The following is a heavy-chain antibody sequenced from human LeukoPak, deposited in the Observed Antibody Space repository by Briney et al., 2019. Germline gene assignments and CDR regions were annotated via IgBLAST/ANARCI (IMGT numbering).Heavy chain of an antibody. D-gene: IGHD2-2*01. CDR1: GYSFTSYW. CDR2: IYPGDSDT. V-gene: IGHV5-51*01. CDR3: ARHGDIVVVPAATAAYYYGMDV. J-gene: IGHJ6*02. Sequence: HGESLKISCKGSGYSFTSYWIGWVRQMPGKGLEWMGIIYPGDSDTRYSPSFQGQVTISADKSISTAYLQWSSLKASDTAMYYCARHGDIVVVPAATAAYYYGMDVWGQGTTVTVSS.